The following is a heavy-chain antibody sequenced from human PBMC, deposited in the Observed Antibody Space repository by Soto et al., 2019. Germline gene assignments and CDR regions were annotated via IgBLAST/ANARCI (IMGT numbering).Heavy chain of an antibody. V-gene: IGHV3-23*04. CDR2: ISGSGDSA. CDR1: GFPFISYA. J-gene: IGHJ4*02. Sequence: EVKMVESGGGLVQPGGSLKLSCATSGFPFISYAMRWVRQAPGKGLEWVSGISGSGDSANYADSVKGRFTISRDKSRSKLSLQMTSLKAEDTAIYYCAKAGGSSRPYFEDWGQGSLVIGSS. CDR3: AKAGGSSRPYFED. D-gene: IGHD3-10*01.